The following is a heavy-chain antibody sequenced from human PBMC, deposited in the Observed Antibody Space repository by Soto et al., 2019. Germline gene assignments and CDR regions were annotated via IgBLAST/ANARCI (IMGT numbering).Heavy chain of an antibody. CDR2: VRPYNGDT. CDR1: GNVFTSFG. J-gene: IGHJ4*01. V-gene: IGHV1-18*04. CDR3: VRRFFADFWSPYYYFAY. D-gene: IGHD3-10*01. Sequence: ASPKLSCNTSGNVFTSFGISWVRQAPGKSLEWMEWVRPYNGDTKYGEKIHGRVTMTSDTSTTTDYMELRGLRSDYTAVYFCVRRFFADFWSPYYYFAYWGHGTQVTVSS.